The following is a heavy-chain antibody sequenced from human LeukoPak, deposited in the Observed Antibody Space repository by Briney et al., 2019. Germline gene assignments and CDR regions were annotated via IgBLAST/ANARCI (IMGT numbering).Heavy chain of an antibody. D-gene: IGHD3-16*02. CDR1: GGTFSSYA. CDR2: IIPIFGTA. J-gene: IGHJ4*02. Sequence: SVKVSCKASGGTFSSYAISWVRQAPGQGLEWMGGIIPIFGTANYAQKFQGRVTITRDTSASTAYMELSSLRSEDTAVYYCARAPYDYVWGSYRFLFDYWGQGTLVTVSS. CDR3: ARAPYDYVWGSYRFLFDY. V-gene: IGHV1-69*05.